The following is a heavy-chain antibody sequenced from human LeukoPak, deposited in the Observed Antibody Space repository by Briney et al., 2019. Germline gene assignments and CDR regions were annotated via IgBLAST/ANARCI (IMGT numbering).Heavy chain of an antibody. CDR2: FAMIDDII. CDR1: GFTFNNYA. J-gene: IGHJ4*02. D-gene: IGHD2-21*02. Sequence: GGSLRLSCAGSGFTFNNYAMSWVRQAPGKGLEWVSGFAMIDDIIHYVDSVKGRFTISRDNSKNTLYLQMNSLRAEDTAVYYCAKGHCGGDCYSYFDYWGQGTLVTVSS. CDR3: AKGHCGGDCYSYFDY. V-gene: IGHV3-23*05.